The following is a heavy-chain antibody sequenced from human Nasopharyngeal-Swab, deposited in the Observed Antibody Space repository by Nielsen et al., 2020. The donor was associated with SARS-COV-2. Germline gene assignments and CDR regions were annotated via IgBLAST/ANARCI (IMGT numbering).Heavy chain of an antibody. Sequence: SVNVSCKASGGTFRSQGISWVRQAPGQGLEWMGRIIPMRGIANYAQKFQGRVTITADKSTSTVYMDLSSLRSEDTAVYYCARGPDPALKFDPWGQGTLVAVSS. CDR1: GGTFRSQG. CDR3: ARGPDPALKFDP. V-gene: IGHV1-69*04. J-gene: IGHJ5*02. D-gene: IGHD5-18*01. CDR2: IIPMRGIA.